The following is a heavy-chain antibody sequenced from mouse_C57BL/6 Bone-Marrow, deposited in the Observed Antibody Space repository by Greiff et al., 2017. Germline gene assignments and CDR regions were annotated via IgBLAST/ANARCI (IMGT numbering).Heavy chain of an antibody. CDR3: SRDYDYDDYYAMDY. D-gene: IGHD2-4*01. CDR1: GYTFTSYC. CDR2: IDPSDSYT. J-gene: IGHJ4*01. V-gene: IGHV1-59*01. Sequence: QVQLQQPGAELVRPGTSVKLSCKASGYTFTSYCMHWVKQRPGQGLEWIGVIDPSDSYTNYNQKFKGKATLTVDTSSSTAYMQLSSLTSEDSAVYYCSRDYDYDDYYAMDYWGQGTSVTVSS.